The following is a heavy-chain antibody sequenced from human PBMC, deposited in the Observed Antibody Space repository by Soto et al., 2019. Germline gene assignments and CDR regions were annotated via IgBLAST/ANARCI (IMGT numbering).Heavy chain of an antibody. Sequence: QVQLVQSGAEVKKPGSSVKVSCKASGGTFSTYTISWVRQAPGQGLEWMGRIIPILGISNYAQKFQGRVTSTADKSTNTAYLGLSSLRSEDTAVYYCARGQYSSGWYSNRIDYWGQGTLVTVSS. CDR1: GGTFSTYT. J-gene: IGHJ4*02. V-gene: IGHV1-69*02. CDR2: IIPILGIS. CDR3: ARGQYSSGWYSNRIDY. D-gene: IGHD6-19*01.